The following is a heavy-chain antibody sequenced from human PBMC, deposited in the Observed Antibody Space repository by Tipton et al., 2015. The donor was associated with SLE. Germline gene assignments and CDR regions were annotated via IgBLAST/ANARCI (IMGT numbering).Heavy chain of an antibody. Sequence: TLSLTCTVSGGSISSYYWSWIRQPPGKGLGWIGYIYYSGSTNYNPSLKSRVTISVDTSKNQFSLKLSSVTAADTAVYYCARGAAVAGIGDDAFDIWGQGTMVTVSS. D-gene: IGHD6-19*01. CDR1: GGSISSYY. CDR3: ARGAAVAGIGDDAFDI. J-gene: IGHJ3*02. CDR2: IYYSGST. V-gene: IGHV4-59*01.